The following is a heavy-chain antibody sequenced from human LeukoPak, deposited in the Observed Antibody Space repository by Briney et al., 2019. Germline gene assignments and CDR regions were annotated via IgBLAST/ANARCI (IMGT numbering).Heavy chain of an antibody. Sequence: PGGSLRLSCAASGFTFSSYAMHWVRQAPGKGPEYVSVISTNGGSTYYANSVEGRFTISRDNSKNTLYLQMGSVRAEDMAVYYCARWGSTSCYDYWGQGTLVTVSS. CDR1: GFTFSSYA. J-gene: IGHJ4*02. CDR2: ISTNGGST. CDR3: ARWGSTSCYDY. V-gene: IGHV3-64*01. D-gene: IGHD2-2*01.